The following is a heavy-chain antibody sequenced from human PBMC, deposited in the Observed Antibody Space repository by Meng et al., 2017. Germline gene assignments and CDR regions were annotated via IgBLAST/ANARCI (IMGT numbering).Heavy chain of an antibody. CDR3: LSVHRRCVY. D-gene: IGHD1-1*01. J-gene: IGHJ1*01. CDR1: GLNSNRNW. CDR2: ISGDSGIT. V-gene: IGHV3-74*01. Sequence: GEGGGSVVPPGCTLRLCTASAGLNSNRNWLCSLIREPGGKVVGCTGISGDSGITNYAASVKGRFTISVDNAKNTLSLKMNSVRPEDTAVYYCLSVHRRCVYWGQGTLVTVSS.